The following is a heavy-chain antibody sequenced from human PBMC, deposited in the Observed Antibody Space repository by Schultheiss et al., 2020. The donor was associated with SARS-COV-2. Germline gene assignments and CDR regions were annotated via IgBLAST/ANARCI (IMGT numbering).Heavy chain of an antibody. CDR3: ARAGRITLLQGDSFDY. CDR1: GGSFSGYY. CDR2: IYYSGST. Sequence: SETLSLTCAVYGGSFSGYYWSWIRQPPGKGLEWIGYIYYSGSTNYNPSLKSRVTISVDTSKNQFSLKLSSVTAADTAVYYCARAGRITLLQGDSFDYWGQGTLVTVSS. V-gene: IGHV4-59*12. D-gene: IGHD3-10*01. J-gene: IGHJ4*02.